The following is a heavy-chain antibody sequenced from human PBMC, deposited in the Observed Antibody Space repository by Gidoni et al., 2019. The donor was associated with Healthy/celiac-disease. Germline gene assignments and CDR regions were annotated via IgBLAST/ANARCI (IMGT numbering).Heavy chain of an antibody. CDR2: INPSGGST. V-gene: IGHV1-46*03. Sequence: QVQLVQSGAEVKKPGASVKVSCKASGYTFTSYYMHWVRQAPGQGLEWMGIINPSGGSTSYAQKFQGRVTMTRDTSTSTVYMVLSSLRSEDSAVYYCASDLADSSSYDSSGYTYGMDVWGQGTTVTVSS. CDR1: GYTFTSYY. CDR3: ASDLADSSSYDSSGYTYGMDV. J-gene: IGHJ6*02. D-gene: IGHD3-22*01.